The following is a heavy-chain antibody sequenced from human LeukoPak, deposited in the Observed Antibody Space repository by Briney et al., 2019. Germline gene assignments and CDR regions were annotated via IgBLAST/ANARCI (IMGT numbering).Heavy chain of an antibody. CDR2: ISSSGNTI. V-gene: IGHV3-11*01. J-gene: IGHJ5*02. CDR3: ARAPRFRLVGVPKGPFDP. Sequence: GGSLRPSCAASGFTFSDYYMTWIRQAPGKGLEWVSYISSSGNTIYYADSVKGRFTISRDNAKNSLYLQMNSLRAEDTAVYYCARAPRFRLVGVPKGPFDPWGQGTLVTVSS. D-gene: IGHD3-10*01. CDR1: GFTFSDYY.